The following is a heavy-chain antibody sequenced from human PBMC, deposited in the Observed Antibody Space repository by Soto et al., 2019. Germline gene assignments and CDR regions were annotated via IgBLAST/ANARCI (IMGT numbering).Heavy chain of an antibody. J-gene: IGHJ4*02. Sequence: SETLSLTCTVSGGSISSYYWSWIRQPPGKGLEWIGYIYYSGSTNYNPSLKSRVTISVDTSKNQFSLKLSSVTAADTAVYYCARAVRGGHGYFDYWGQGTLVTVSS. CDR2: IYYSGST. D-gene: IGHD3-10*02. CDR1: GGSISSYY. CDR3: ARAVRGGHGYFDY. V-gene: IGHV4-59*01.